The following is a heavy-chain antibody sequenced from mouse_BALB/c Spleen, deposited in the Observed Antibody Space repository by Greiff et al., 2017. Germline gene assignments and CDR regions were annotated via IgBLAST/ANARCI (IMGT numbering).Heavy chain of an antibody. CDR3: AREGGYYGSSYDY. V-gene: IGHV14-3*02. CDR1: GFNIKDTY. CDR2: IDPANGNT. D-gene: IGHD1-1*01. Sequence: EVKLMESGAELVKPGASVKLSCTASGFNIKDTYMHWVKQRPEQGLEWIGRIDPANGNTKYDPKFQGKATITADTSSNTAYLQLSSLTSEDTAVYYCAREGGYYGSSYDYWGQGTTLTVSS. J-gene: IGHJ2*01.